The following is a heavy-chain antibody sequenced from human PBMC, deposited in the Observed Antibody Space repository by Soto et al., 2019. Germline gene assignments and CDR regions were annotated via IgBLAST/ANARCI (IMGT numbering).Heavy chain of an antibody. D-gene: IGHD5-12*01. CDR3: ARQGSGYDPDFDY. CDR1: GGSISSSSYY. Sequence: QLQLQESGPGLVKPSETLSLTCTVSGGSISSSSYYWGWIRQPPGKGLEWIGSIYYSGSTYYNPSLKSRVNISVDTSKNQFSLKLSSVTAADTAVYYCARQGSGYDPDFDYWGQGTLVTVSS. CDR2: IYYSGST. V-gene: IGHV4-39*01. J-gene: IGHJ4*02.